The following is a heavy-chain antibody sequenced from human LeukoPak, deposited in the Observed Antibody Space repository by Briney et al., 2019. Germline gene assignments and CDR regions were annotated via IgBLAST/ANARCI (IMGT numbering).Heavy chain of an antibody. CDR1: GFTFSSYG. J-gene: IGHJ1*01. CDR3: ARAEGGYSSIRGYFQH. V-gene: IGHV3-30*03. D-gene: IGHD6-13*01. CDR2: ISYDGSNK. Sequence: PGRSLRLSCAASGFTFSSYGMHWVRQAPGRGLEGVAVISYDGSNKYYADSVKGRFTISRDNSKNTLYLQMNSLRAEDTAVYYCARAEGGYSSIRGYFQHWGQGTLVTVSS.